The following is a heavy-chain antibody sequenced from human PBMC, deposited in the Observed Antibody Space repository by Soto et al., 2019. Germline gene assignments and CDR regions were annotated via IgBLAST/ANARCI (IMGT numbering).Heavy chain of an antibody. CDR2: IKSKTDGGTT. CDR1: GFTFSNAW. Sequence: ESGGGLVKPGGSLRLSCAASGFTFSNAWMNWVRQAPGKGLEWVGRIKSKTDGGTTDYAAPVKGRFTISRDDSKNTLYLQMNSLKTEDTAVYYCTTDGDIVVVVASSYFDYWGQGTLVTVSS. D-gene: IGHD2-15*01. CDR3: TTDGDIVVVVASSYFDY. J-gene: IGHJ4*02. V-gene: IGHV3-15*07.